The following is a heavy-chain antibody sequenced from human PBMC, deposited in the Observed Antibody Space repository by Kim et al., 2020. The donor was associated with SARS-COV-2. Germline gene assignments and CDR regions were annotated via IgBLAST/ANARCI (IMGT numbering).Heavy chain of an antibody. Sequence: SETLSLPCTVSGGSISSYYWRWIRQPPGKELEWIGYIYSSGSTNYNPSLKSRVIISVDTSKSQFSLKLSSVTAADTAVYYCARQMGAYYSAFDYWGQGTLVTVSS. CDR3: ARQMGAYYSAFDY. CDR2: IYSSGST. V-gene: IGHV4-59*08. CDR1: GGSISSYY. J-gene: IGHJ4*02. D-gene: IGHD3-22*01.